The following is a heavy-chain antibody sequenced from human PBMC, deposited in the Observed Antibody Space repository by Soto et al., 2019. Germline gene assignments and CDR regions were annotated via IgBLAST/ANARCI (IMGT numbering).Heavy chain of an antibody. CDR1: GFTFSAYW. V-gene: IGHV3-7*05. D-gene: IGHD3-10*01. CDR2: IKQDESEI. J-gene: IGHJ4*02. CDR3: ATWFGQLGAY. Sequence: EVQLVASGGGLVQPGGSLRLSCAASGFTFSAYWMSWVRQAPGKGLEWLADIKQDESEIHYLDSVKGRFTVSRDNGKNSLYLQMTSLRDEDTAVYYCATWFGQLGAYWGQGTLVTVSS.